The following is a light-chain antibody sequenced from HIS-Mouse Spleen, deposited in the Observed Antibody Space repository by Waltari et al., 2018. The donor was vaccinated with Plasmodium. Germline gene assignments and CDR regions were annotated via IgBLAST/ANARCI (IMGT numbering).Light chain of an antibody. CDR3: QQYGSSPLT. CDR1: QSVSSSY. CDR2: GAS. V-gene: IGKV3-20*01. J-gene: IGKJ4*01. Sequence: EIVLTQSPGSLSLSPGERATFSCRASQSVSSSYLAWYQQKPGQAPSRLIYGASSRTTGVPYRFSGSGSWPDFTLTISRLEPEDFAVYYCQQYGSSPLTFGGGTKVEIK.